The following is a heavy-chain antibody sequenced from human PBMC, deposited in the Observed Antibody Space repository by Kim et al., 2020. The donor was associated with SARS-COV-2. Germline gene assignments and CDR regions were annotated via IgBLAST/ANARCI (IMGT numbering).Heavy chain of an antibody. CDR2: ISGSGGST. V-gene: IGHV3-23*01. D-gene: IGHD1-26*01. J-gene: IGHJ4*02. CDR1: GFTFSSYA. CDR3: AKFAEWELRDDPHYFDY. Sequence: GGSLRLSCAASGFTFSSYAMSWVRQAPGKGLEWVSAISGSGGSTYYADSVKGRFTISRDNSKNTLYLQMNSLRADDTAVYYCAKFAEWELRDDPHYFDYWGQGTLVTVSS.